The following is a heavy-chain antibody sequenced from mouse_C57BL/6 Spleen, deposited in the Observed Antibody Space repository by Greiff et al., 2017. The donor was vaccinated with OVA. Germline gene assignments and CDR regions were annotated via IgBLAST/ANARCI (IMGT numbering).Heavy chain of an antibody. Sequence: EVKLMESGGGLVKPGGSLKLSCAASGFTFSDYGMHWVRQAPEKGLEWVAYISSGSSTIYYADTVKGRFTISRDNAKNTLFLQMTSLRSEDTAMYYCGSLAWFAYWGQGTLVTVSA. D-gene: IGHD6-1*01. CDR2: ISSGSSTI. J-gene: IGHJ3*01. CDR1: GFTFSDYG. CDR3: GSLAWFAY. V-gene: IGHV5-17*01.